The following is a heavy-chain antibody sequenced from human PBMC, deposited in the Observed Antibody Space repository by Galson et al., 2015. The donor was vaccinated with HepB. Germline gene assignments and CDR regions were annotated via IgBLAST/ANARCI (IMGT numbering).Heavy chain of an antibody. V-gene: IGHV3-23*01. CDR3: AKALHPQGVLWFGELLDSYYGMDV. D-gene: IGHD3-10*01. CDR2: ISGSGGST. Sequence: SLRLSCAASGFTFSSYAMSWVRQAPGKGLEWVSAISGSGGSTYYADSVKGRFTISRDNSKNTLYLQMNSLRAEDTAVYYCAKALHPQGVLWFGELLDSYYGMDVWGQGTTVTVSS. J-gene: IGHJ6*02. CDR1: GFTFSSYA.